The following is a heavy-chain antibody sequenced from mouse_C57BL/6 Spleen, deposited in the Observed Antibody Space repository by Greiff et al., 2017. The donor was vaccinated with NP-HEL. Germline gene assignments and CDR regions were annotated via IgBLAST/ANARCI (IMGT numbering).Heavy chain of an antibody. CDR2: IRYDGSN. CDR1: GYSITSGSY. Sequence: VQLQQSGPGLVKPSPSLSLTCSVTGYSITSGSYWNLIRQFPENKLEWVCYIRYDGSNNYNPSLKHRISITRDTSKNQFCLKVNSVTTEDTATYYCARGGPYFEVWGTGTTVTVSS. J-gene: IGHJ1*03. V-gene: IGHV3-6*01. CDR3: ARGGPYFEV.